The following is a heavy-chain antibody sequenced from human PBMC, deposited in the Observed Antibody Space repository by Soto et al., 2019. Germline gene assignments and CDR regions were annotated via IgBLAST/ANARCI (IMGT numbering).Heavy chain of an antibody. Sequence: GGSLRLSCAASGFAFSSHPMSWVRQAPEKGLEWVAGISDGGDLTYNADSVKGRFTISRDNSKDTLYLEMKSLRAEDTAVYYGARRVIGSSRAFDIWGQGTKVTVSS. CDR1: GFAFSSHP. D-gene: IGHD3-10*01. CDR3: ARRVIGSSRAFDI. CDR2: ISDGGDLT. J-gene: IGHJ3*02. V-gene: IGHV3-23*01.